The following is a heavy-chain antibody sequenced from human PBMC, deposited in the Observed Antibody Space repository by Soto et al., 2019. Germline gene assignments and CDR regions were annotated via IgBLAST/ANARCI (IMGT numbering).Heavy chain of an antibody. D-gene: IGHD3-10*01. CDR3: AKDRDYPPDPFHY. CDR1: GFTFTYYA. Sequence: GGSLRLSCTASGFTFTYYAFSWVRQAPGKGLEWVSAISANGQGIYYADSVRGRFTISRGNSKNTVFLHMDSLRAEDTAVYYCAKDRDYPPDPFHYRGQGLLVTVSS. V-gene: IGHV3-23*01. CDR2: ISANGQGI. J-gene: IGHJ4*02.